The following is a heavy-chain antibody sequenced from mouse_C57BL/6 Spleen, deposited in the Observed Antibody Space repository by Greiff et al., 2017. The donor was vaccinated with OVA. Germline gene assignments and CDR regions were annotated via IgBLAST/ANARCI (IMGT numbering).Heavy chain of an antibody. V-gene: IGHV1-81*01. CDR3: AREGDYYAMDY. J-gene: IGHJ4*01. CDR1: GYTFTSYG. Sequence: VQLQESGAELARPGASVKLSCKASGYTFTSYGISWVKQRTGQGLEWIGEIYPRSGNTYYNEKFKGKATLTADKSSSTAYMELRSLTSEDSAVYFCAREGDYYAMDYWGQGTSVTVSS. CDR2: IYPRSGNT.